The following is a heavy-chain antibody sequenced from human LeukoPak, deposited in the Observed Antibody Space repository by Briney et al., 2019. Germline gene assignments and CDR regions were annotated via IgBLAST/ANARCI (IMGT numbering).Heavy chain of an antibody. V-gene: IGHV3-30*18. Sequence: PGGSLRLSCAASGFTFSSYGMHWVRQAPGKGLEWVAVISYDGSNKYYADSVKGRFTISRDNSKNTLYLQMNSLRAEDTAVYYCAKEWYYGSGSYYNDHWGQGTLVTVSS. CDR3: AKEWYYGSGSYYNDH. CDR1: GFTFSSYG. CDR2: ISYDGSNK. D-gene: IGHD3-10*01. J-gene: IGHJ5*02.